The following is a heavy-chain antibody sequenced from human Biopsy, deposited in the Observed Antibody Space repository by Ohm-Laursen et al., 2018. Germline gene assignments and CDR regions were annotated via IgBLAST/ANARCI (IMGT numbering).Heavy chain of an antibody. CDR3: ARVLYYDSSGYFLDH. Sequence: PTQTLTLTCTFSGFSLTTPGAGVGWIRQPPGKALEWLALIFWNEKKHFRPSLRDTLTIIKDTSKNQVVLTVTNVDPVDKATYYCARVLYYDSSGYFLDHWGQGTLVTVSS. CDR1: GFSLTTPGAG. J-gene: IGHJ4*02. D-gene: IGHD3-22*01. CDR2: IFWNEKK. V-gene: IGHV2-5*01.